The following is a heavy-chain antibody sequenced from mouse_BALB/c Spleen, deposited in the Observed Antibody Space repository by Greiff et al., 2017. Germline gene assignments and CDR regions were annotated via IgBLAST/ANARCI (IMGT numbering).Heavy chain of an antibody. CDR2: INPSSGYT. J-gene: IGHJ4*01. CDR3: ARFDYDYNYYAMDY. D-gene: IGHD2-4*01. V-gene: IGHV1-4*01. Sequence: QVQLQQSGAELARPGASVKMSCKASGYTFTSYTMHWVKQRPGQGLEWIGYINPSSGYTNYNQKFKDKATLTADKSSSTAYMQLSSLTSEDSAVYYCARFDYDYNYYAMDYWGQGTSVTVSS. CDR1: GYTFTSYT.